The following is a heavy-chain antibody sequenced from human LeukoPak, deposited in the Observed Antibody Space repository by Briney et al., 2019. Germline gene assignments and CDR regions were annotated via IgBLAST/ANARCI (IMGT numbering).Heavy chain of an antibody. Sequence: GASVKVSFKVSGNTLTELSMHWVRQAPGKGLQWMGGVDPRDGETFYAQKFQGRVTLTEDTSTDTAYMEMSSLRSEYTAVYYCATFIPRPNEYGDYLYYYYGMDVWGQGTTVTVSS. CDR1: GNTLTELS. V-gene: IGHV1-24*01. J-gene: IGHJ6*02. CDR2: VDPRDGET. CDR3: ATFIPRPNEYGDYLYYYYGMDV. D-gene: IGHD4-17*01.